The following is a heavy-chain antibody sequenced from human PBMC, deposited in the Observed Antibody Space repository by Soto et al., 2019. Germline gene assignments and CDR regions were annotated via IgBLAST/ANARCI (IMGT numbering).Heavy chain of an antibody. CDR1: GGSISSGGYY. V-gene: IGHV4-31*03. Sequence: QVQLQESGPGLVKPSQTLSLTCTVSGGSISSGGYYWNWIRQHPGKDLERLGYIYYSGSTYYSPSLKSRVTTSVDTSKNQFSLKLSSVTARDTAVYYCARSVFPWGQGTLVTVSS. CDR2: IYYSGST. CDR3: ARSVFP. J-gene: IGHJ5*02.